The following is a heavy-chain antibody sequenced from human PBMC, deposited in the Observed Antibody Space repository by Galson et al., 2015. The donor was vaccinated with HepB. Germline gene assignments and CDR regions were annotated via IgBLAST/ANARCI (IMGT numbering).Heavy chain of an antibody. CDR3: ARNRGPRHYFFYLDV. CDR2: ISGSSTLK. Sequence: SLRLSCAVSGFSFRDYDMNWVRQAPGKGLEWISYISGSSTLKYYADSVKGRFTISRDNAKNSLDLQMNSLRDDDTSVYYCARNRGPRHYFFYLDVWGKGTTVTVSS. CDR1: GFSFRDYD. J-gene: IGHJ6*03. V-gene: IGHV3-48*02.